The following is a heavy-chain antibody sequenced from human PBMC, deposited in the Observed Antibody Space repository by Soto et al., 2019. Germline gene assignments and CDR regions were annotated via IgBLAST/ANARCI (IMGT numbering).Heavy chain of an antibody. J-gene: IGHJ5*02. CDR3: ARHGSGSYYNNWFDP. CDR2: IYYSGST. D-gene: IGHD3-10*01. CDR1: GGSISSSSYY. V-gene: IGHV4-39*01. Sequence: QLQLQESGPGLVQPSETLSLTCTVSGGSISSSSYYWGWIRQPPGMGLEWIGSIYYSGSTYYNPSLKSRVTISVDTSKNQFSLKLSSVTAADTAVYYCARHGSGSYYNNWFDPWGQGTLVTVSS.